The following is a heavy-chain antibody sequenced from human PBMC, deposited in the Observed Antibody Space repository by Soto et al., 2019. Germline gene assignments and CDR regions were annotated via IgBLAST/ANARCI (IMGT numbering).Heavy chain of an antibody. D-gene: IGHD3-16*01. CDR2: ISPYTGNT. Sequence: QVQLVQSGDEVKKPGASVKVSCKASGYIFVNYGIAWVRQAPGQGLEWMGWISPYTGNTHSATKIQGRLTMTTDTSASTAYMDLGSLTADDTAVYYCVMVDNYVTPTPQDVWGQGTTVTVSS. J-gene: IGHJ6*02. V-gene: IGHV1-18*01. CDR1: GYIFVNYG. CDR3: VMVDNYVTPTPQDV.